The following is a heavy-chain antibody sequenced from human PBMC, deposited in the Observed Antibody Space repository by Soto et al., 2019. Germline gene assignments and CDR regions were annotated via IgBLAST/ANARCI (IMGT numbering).Heavy chain of an antibody. Sequence: PSETLSLTCAVYGGSFSGYYWSWIRQPPGKGLEWIGEINHSGSTNYNPSLKSRVTISVDTSKNQFSLKLSSVTAADTAVYYCASEVGYYGMDVWGQGTTVTVSS. CDR2: INHSGST. D-gene: IGHD2-15*01. CDR3: ASEVGYYGMDV. CDR1: GGSFSGYY. J-gene: IGHJ6*02. V-gene: IGHV4-34*01.